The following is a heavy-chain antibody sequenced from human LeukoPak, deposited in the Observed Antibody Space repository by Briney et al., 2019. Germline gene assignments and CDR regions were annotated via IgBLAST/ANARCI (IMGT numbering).Heavy chain of an antibody. V-gene: IGHV3-30*04. D-gene: IGHD2-2*01. Sequence: PGRSLRLSCAASGFTFSSYAMHWVRQAPGKGLEWVAVISYDGNNKYYADSVKGRFTISRDNSKNTLYLQMNSLRAEDTAVYYCASGFVVVPAEAFDIWGQGTMVTVSS. J-gene: IGHJ3*02. CDR1: GFTFSSYA. CDR2: ISYDGNNK. CDR3: ASGFVVVPAEAFDI.